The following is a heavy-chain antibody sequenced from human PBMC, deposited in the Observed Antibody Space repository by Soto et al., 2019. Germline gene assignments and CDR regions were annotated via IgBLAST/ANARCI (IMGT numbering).Heavy chain of an antibody. CDR2: ISYDGSNK. J-gene: IGHJ6*02. Sequence: QVQLVESGGGVVQPGRSLRLSCAASGFTFSSYGMHWVRQAPGKGLEWVAVISYDGSNKYYADSVKGRFTISRDNSKNTLYLQMNSLRAEDTAVYYCAKDVPDYSDSARPRGMDVWGQGTTVTVSS. CDR1: GFTFSSYG. V-gene: IGHV3-30*18. CDR3: AKDVPDYSDSARPRGMDV. D-gene: IGHD3-22*01.